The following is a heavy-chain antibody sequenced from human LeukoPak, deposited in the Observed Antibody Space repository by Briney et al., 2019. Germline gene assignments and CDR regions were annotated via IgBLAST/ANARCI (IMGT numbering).Heavy chain of an antibody. J-gene: IGHJ2*01. D-gene: IGHD3-22*01. V-gene: IGHV4-39*01. CDR1: GGSISSSSYY. CDR3: ARHHDEWLLQGFDL. Sequence: SETLSLTCTVSGGSISSSSYYWGWIRQPPGKGLEWIGSIYYSGSTYHNPSLKSRVTISVDTSKNQFSLKLSSVTAADTAVYYCARHHDEWLLQGFDLWGRGTLVTVSS. CDR2: IYYSGST.